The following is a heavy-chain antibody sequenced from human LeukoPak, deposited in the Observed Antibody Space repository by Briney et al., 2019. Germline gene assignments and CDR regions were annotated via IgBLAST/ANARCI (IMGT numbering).Heavy chain of an antibody. D-gene: IGHD6-13*01. CDR3: AREMYSSPGEVDP. CDR1: GGSISSGGYY. Sequence: SVTLSLTCTVSGGSISSGGYYWSWIRQPPGKGLEWIGYIYHSGSTYYNPSLKSRVTISVDRSKNQFSLKLSSVTAADTAVYYCAREMYSSPGEVDPWGQGTLVTVSS. V-gene: IGHV4-30-2*01. J-gene: IGHJ5*02. CDR2: IYHSGST.